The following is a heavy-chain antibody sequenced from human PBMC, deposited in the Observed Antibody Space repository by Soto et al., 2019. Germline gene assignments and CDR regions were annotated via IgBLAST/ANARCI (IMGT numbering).Heavy chain of an antibody. CDR3: AKDHRVFLTGYCFDY. CDR1: GFTFSSYD. Sequence: GGSLRLSCAASGFTFSSYDMHWVRQATGKGLEWVSAISGSGGSTYYADSVKGRFTISRDNSKNTLYLQMNSLRAEDTAVYYCAKDHRVFLTGYCFDYWGQGTLVTVSS. CDR2: ISGSGGST. J-gene: IGHJ4*02. D-gene: IGHD3-9*01. V-gene: IGHV3-23*01.